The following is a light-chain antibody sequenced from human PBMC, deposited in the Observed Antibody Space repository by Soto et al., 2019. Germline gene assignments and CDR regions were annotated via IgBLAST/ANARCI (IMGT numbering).Light chain of an antibody. V-gene: IGKV3-20*01. CDR1: QSVTSSY. Sequence: EIVLTQSPGTVSVSPGERATLSCGASQSVTSSYLAWYQQKPGQAPRLLIYAASSRATGIPDRFSGGGSGTEFTLTISSLQSEDFVVYYCQQYNSWPPITFGQGTRLEIK. J-gene: IGKJ5*01. CDR3: QQYNSWPPIT. CDR2: AAS.